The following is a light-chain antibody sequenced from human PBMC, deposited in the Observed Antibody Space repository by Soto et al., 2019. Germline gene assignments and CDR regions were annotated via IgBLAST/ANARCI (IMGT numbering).Light chain of an antibody. V-gene: IGKV3-20*01. CDR3: QQYGTSPPT. Sequence: EIVLTQSPGTLSLSPGERATLSCRASQSVRSNNFAWYQQKPGQPPRLIIYGASRRAIGIPDRFSGSGSGTDFNLTISRLEPEDFAVYYCQQYGTSPPTLGQGTKVEFK. CDR2: GAS. CDR1: QSVRSNN. J-gene: IGKJ1*01.